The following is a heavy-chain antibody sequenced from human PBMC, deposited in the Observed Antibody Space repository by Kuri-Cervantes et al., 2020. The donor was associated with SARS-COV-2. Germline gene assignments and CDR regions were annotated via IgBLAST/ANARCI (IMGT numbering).Heavy chain of an antibody. CDR2: VNHRGST. J-gene: IGHJ5*02. V-gene: IGHV4-34*01. CDR1: GESFSGYY. CDR3: ARDPNANHNNWLDP. D-gene: IGHD4/OR15-4a*01. Sequence: SETLSLTCAFYGESFSGYYWNWIRQSPGKGLEWIGEVNHRGSTNYNPSLKSRVTISVDTSKNQFSLKLSSVTAADTAVYYCARDPNANHNNWLDPWGQGTLVTVSS.